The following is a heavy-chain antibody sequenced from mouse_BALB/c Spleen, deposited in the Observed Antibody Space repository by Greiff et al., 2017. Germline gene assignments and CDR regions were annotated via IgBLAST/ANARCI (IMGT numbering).Heavy chain of an antibody. J-gene: IGHJ4*01. D-gene: IGHD1-1*01. CDR2: IDPYYGGT. V-gene: IGHV1-18*01. CDR1: GYSFTGYN. CDR3: ARHEGYGSSYNAMDY. Sequence: EVQLQQSGPELEKPGASVKISCKASGYSFTGYNMNWVKQSNGKSLEWIGNIDPYYGGTSYNQKFKGKATLTVDKSSSTVYMELSRLTSEDSAVYFCARHEGYGSSYNAMDYWGQGTSVTVSS.